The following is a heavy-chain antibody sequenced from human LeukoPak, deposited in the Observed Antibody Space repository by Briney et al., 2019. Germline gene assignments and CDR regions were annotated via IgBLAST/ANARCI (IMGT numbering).Heavy chain of an antibody. V-gene: IGHV4-59*01. CDR2: IYYSGST. CDR1: GGSISSYY. D-gene: IGHD6-13*01. J-gene: IGHJ4*02. CDR3: ARGYSSSWYYFDY. Sequence: SETLSLTCTVSGGSISSYYWSWIRQPPGKGLEWIGYIYYSGSTNYNPSLKSRVTISVDTSKNQFSLKLSSVTAADTAVYYCARGYSSSWYYFDYWGQGTLVTVSS.